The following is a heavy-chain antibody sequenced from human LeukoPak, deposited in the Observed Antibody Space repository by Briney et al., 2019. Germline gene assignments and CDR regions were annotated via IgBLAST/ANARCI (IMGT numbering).Heavy chain of an antibody. CDR2: IWYDDYGSNE. J-gene: IGHJ4*02. D-gene: IGHD3-16*01. CDR3: ARDRTNPYDYSYFDL. Sequence: GGSLRLSCAASGFSLSKYGMHWVRQAPGKGLEWVAVIWYDDYGSNEYYVQSVKERFTISRDNSRNTVSLQMNSLRVEDTAVYYCARDRTNPYDYSYFDLWGQGTLVTVSA. V-gene: IGHV3-33*01. CDR1: GFSLSKYG.